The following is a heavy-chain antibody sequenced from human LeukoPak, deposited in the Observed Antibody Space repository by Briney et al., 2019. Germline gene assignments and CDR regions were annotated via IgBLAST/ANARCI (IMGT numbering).Heavy chain of an antibody. V-gene: IGHV4-30-4*01. CDR3: ARLGYNDYVNY. Sequence: PSQTLSLTCTVSGGSLSSADSYWSWIRQPPGKGLEWIGYIFYSGNSYYNPSLKSRLTISVDTSKNQFSLKLSSVTAADTAMYYCARLGYNDYVNYWGQGTLVTVSS. CDR1: GGSLSSADSY. J-gene: IGHJ4*02. CDR2: IFYSGNS. D-gene: IGHD5-12*01.